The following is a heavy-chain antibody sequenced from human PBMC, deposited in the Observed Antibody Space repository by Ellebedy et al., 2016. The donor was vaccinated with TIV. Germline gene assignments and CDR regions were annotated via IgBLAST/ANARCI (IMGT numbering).Heavy chain of an antibody. CDR2: IDPSDSYT. CDR1: GYSFTSYW. Sequence: GESLKISXKGSGYSFTSYWISWVRQMPGKGLEWMGRIDPSDSYTNYSPSFQGHVTISADKSISTAYLQWSSLKASDTAMYYCARGRNVVAATYYYYYGMDVWGQGTTVTVSS. CDR3: ARGRNVVAATYYYYYGMDV. D-gene: IGHD2-15*01. V-gene: IGHV5-10-1*01. J-gene: IGHJ6*02.